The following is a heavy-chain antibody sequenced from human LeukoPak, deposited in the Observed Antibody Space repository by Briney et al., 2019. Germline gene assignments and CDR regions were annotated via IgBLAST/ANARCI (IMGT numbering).Heavy chain of an antibody. D-gene: IGHD2-15*01. J-gene: IGHJ5*01. CDR2: LYYTGST. CDR1: GGSISGYY. CDR3: ARGYCSGGSCYWFDS. V-gene: IGHV4-59*12. Sequence: TSETLSLTCTVSGGSISGYYWNWIRQPPGKGLEWLGFLYYTGSTNYNPSLKSRVTISVDTSKNQVSLKLTSVAAADTAMYYCARGYCSGGSCYWFDSWGQGTLVTVSS.